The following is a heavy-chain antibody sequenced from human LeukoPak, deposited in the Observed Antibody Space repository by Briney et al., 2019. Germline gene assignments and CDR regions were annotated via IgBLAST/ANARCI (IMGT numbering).Heavy chain of an antibody. J-gene: IGHJ4*02. CDR2: ISSSSSYT. Sequence: KAGGSLRLSCAASGFTFSDYYMSWIRQAPGKGLEWVSYISSSSSYTNYADSVKGRFTISRDNAKNTLFLQMNSLRAEDTAVYYCAKSYGDYLGYFDSWGQGTLVTVSS. V-gene: IGHV3-11*03. CDR1: GFTFSDYY. D-gene: IGHD4-17*01. CDR3: AKSYGDYLGYFDS.